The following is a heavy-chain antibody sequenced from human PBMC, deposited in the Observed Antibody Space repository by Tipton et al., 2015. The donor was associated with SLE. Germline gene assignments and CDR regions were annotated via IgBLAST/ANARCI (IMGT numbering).Heavy chain of an antibody. CDR2: IKEDGSEK. Sequence: VQLVQSGGGLVQPGGSLRLSCAASGFTFSFYWMSWVRQAPGKGLEWVANIKEDGSEKNYVDSVKGRFTISRDNSKNSLYLQMNSLRAEDTAVYYCARDGSYDFVWGSYHYSWGQGTMVTVSS. CDR3: ARDGSYDFVWGSYHYS. V-gene: IGHV3-7*03. D-gene: IGHD3-16*02. J-gene: IGHJ3*01. CDR1: GFTFSFYW.